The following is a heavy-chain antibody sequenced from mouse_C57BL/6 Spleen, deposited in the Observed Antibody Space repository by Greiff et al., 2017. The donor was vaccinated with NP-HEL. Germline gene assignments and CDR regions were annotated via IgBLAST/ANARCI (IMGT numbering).Heavy chain of an antibody. D-gene: IGHD3-2*02. CDR2: IHPNSGST. Sequence: VQLQQPGAELVKPGASVKLSCKASGYTFTSYWMHWVKQRPGQGLEWIGMIHPNSGSTNYNEKFKSKATLTVDKSSSTAYMQLSSLTSEDSAVYDCARGGAAQATNYFDYWGQGTTLTVSS. CDR3: ARGGAAQATNYFDY. J-gene: IGHJ2*01. CDR1: GYTFTSYW. V-gene: IGHV1-64*01.